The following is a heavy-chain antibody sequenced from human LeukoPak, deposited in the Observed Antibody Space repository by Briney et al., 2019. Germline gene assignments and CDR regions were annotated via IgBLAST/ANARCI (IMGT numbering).Heavy chain of an antibody. V-gene: IGHV1-2*02. CDR1: GYTFTGYY. CDR2: INPNSGGT. CDR3: AREVVPAAMSYYYGMDV. Sequence: ASVKVSCKASGYTFTGYYMHWVRQAPGQGLEWMGWINPNSGGTNYAQKFQGSVTMTRDTSISTAYMELSRLRSDDTAVYYCAREVVPAAMSYYYGMDVWGQGTTVTVSS. J-gene: IGHJ6*02. D-gene: IGHD2-2*01.